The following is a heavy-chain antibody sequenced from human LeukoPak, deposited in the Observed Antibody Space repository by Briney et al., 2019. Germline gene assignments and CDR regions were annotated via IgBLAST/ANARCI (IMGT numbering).Heavy chain of an antibody. Sequence: PSETLSLTCAVYGGSFSGYYWSWIRQPPGKGLEWIGEINHSGSTNYNPSLKSRVTISVDTSKNQFSLKLSSVTAADTAVYYCARLGIVVVPAAPYLLDVWGKGTTVTISS. V-gene: IGHV4-34*01. D-gene: IGHD2-2*03. CDR1: GGSFSGYY. CDR2: INHSGST. J-gene: IGHJ6*04. CDR3: ARLGIVVVPAAPYLLDV.